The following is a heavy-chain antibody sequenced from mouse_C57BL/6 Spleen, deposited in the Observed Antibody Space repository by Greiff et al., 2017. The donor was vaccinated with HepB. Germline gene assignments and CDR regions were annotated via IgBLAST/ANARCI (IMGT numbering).Heavy chain of an antibody. Sequence: EVKLQESGPELVKPGASVKISCKASGYSFTDYNMNWVKQSNGKSLEWIGVINPNYGTTSYNQKFKGKATLTVDQSSSTAYMQLNSLTSEDSAVYYCARGDYGNYLDYFDYWGQGTTLTVSS. CDR1: GYSFTDYN. V-gene: IGHV1-39*01. CDR2: INPNYGTT. CDR3: ARGDYGNYLDYFDY. D-gene: IGHD2-1*01. J-gene: IGHJ2*01.